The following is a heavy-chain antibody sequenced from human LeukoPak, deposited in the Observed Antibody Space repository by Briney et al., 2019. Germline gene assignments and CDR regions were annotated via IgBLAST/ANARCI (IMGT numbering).Heavy chain of an antibody. V-gene: IGHV1-69*05. D-gene: IGHD6-19*01. CDR1: GGTFSSYA. CDR2: IIPIFGTA. J-gene: IGHJ4*02. CDR3: ARGLKPEYSSGWHEPDY. Sequence: SVKVSCKASGGTFSSYAISWVRQAPGQGLEWMGGIIPIFGTANYAQKSQGRVTITTDESTSTAYMELSSLRSEDTAVYYCARGLKPEYSSGWHEPDYWGQGTLVTVSS.